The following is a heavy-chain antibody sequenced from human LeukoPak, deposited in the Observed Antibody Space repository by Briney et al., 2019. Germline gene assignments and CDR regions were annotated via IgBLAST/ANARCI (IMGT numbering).Heavy chain of an antibody. Sequence: GRSLRLSCAASGFTFSSYAMHWVRQAPGKGLEWGAVISYDGSNKYYADSVKGRFTSSGDNSKNTLYLQMNSLRADDTAVYYFARMTTVSTTGDYWGQGTLVTVSS. CDR2: ISYDGSNK. CDR3: ARMTTVSTTGDY. J-gene: IGHJ4*02. D-gene: IGHD4-17*01. CDR1: GFTFSSYA. V-gene: IGHV3-30-3*01.